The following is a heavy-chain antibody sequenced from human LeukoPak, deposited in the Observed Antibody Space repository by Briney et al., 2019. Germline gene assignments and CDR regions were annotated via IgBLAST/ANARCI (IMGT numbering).Heavy chain of an antibody. V-gene: IGHV3-53*01. J-gene: IGHJ4*02. CDR2: IYSSGST. Sequence: PGGSLRLSCAASGFIVRSNYMSWVRQAPGKGLEWVSVIYSSGSTYYADSVKGRFTISRDNSQNTLYLQMNSLRAEDTAVYYCARHHPDVLRILEWLLVFDYWGQGTLVTVSS. CDR3: ARHHPDVLRILEWLLVFDY. D-gene: IGHD3-3*01. CDR1: GFIVRSNY.